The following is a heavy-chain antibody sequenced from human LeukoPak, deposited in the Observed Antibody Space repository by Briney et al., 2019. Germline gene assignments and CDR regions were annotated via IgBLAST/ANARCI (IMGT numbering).Heavy chain of an antibody. D-gene: IGHD2-8*01. V-gene: IGHV3-11*01. CDR3: STDPRLLIY. CDR1: GFGFSDSY. J-gene: IGHJ4*01. CDR2: ISGSGSDI. Sequence: GGSLRLSCVVSGFGFSDSYMTWIRQTPGRGLEWLAYISGSGSDIYYADSVKGRFTISRDNAKNSLYLQMNSLRPDDTALYYCSTDPRLLIYWGHGTLVTVSS.